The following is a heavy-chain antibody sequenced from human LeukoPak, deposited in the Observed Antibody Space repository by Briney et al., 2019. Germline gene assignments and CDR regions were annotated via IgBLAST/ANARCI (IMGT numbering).Heavy chain of an antibody. Sequence: KSSETLSLTCTVSDDSITIYYWTWIRQPPGKGLEWIGSIYYSGSTYYNPSLKSRVTISVDTSKNQFSLKLSSVTAADTAVYYCASLAAAGTGGYWGQGTLVTVSS. CDR1: DDSITIYY. V-gene: IGHV4-59*05. CDR2: IYYSGST. D-gene: IGHD6-13*01. J-gene: IGHJ4*02. CDR3: ASLAAAGTGGY.